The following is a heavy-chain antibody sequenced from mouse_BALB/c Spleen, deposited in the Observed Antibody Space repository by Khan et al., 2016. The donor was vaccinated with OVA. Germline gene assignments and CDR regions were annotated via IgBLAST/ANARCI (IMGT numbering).Heavy chain of an antibody. J-gene: IGHJ3*01. D-gene: IGHD1-1*01. CDR3: ANHGSSSAWLTY. CDR2: INPSTGYS. V-gene: IGHV1-7*01. CDR1: GYTFTNYW. Sequence: VQLQESGAELAKPGASVKMSCKASGYTFTNYWMHWVKQRPGQGLEWIGYINPSTGYSEYNQKFKDKATLTADKSSSTAYIQLSSLTSEDSAGYYCANHGSSSAWLTYWGQGTLVTVSA.